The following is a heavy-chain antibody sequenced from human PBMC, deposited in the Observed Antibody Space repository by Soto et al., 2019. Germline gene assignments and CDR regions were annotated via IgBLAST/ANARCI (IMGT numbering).Heavy chain of an antibody. V-gene: IGHV3-30*18. CDR3: AKDLIRGIAAAGDFDY. CDR1: GFTFSSYG. J-gene: IGHJ4*02. CDR2: ISYDGSNK. D-gene: IGHD6-13*01. Sequence: QVQLVESGGGVVQPGRSLRLSCAASGFTFSSYGMHWVRQAPGKGLEWVAVISYDGSNKYYADSVKVRFTISRDNSKNTLYLQMNSLRAEDTAVYYCAKDLIRGIAAAGDFDYWGQGTLVTVSS.